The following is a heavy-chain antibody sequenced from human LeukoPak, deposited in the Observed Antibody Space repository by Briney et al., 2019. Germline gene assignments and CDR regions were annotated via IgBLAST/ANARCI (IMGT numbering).Heavy chain of an antibody. J-gene: IGHJ6*03. CDR3: ARDKGTVATYYYYYMDV. CDR1: GYTFTSYG. CDR2: ISAHNGNT. V-gene: IGHV1-18*01. Sequence: GASVKVSCKASGYTFTSYGISWVRQAPGQGLEWMGYISAHNGNTNYEEKVQGRVTMTTDTSTSTAYMELRSLRSDDTAVYYCARDKGTVATYYYYYMDVWGKGTTVTVSS. D-gene: IGHD6-19*01.